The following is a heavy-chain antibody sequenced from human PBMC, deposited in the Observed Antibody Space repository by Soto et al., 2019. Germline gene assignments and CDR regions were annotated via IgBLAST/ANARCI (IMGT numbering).Heavy chain of an antibody. CDR2: ISSSSSYI. CDR1: GFTFSSYS. Sequence: GSLRLSCAASGFTFSSYSMNWVRQAPGKGLEWVSSISSSSSYIYYADSVKGRFTISRDNAKNSLYLQMNSLRAEDTAVYYCARVLGRHMVRGVFYYYYGMDVWGQGTTVTV. D-gene: IGHD3-10*01. CDR3: ARVLGRHMVRGVFYYYYGMDV. V-gene: IGHV3-21*01. J-gene: IGHJ6*02.